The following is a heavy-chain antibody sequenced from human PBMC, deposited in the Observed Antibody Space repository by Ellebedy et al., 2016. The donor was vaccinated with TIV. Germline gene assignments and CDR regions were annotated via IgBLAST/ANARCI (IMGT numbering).Heavy chain of an antibody. CDR3: ARGPEHIVVVPAATVNRRGAFDI. D-gene: IGHD2-2*01. CDR1: GGSFSGYY. V-gene: IGHV4-34*01. CDR2: INHSGST. J-gene: IGHJ3*02. Sequence: GSLRLXXTVYGGSFSGYYWSWIRQPPGKGLEWIGEINHSGSTNYNPSLKSRVTISVDTSKNQFSLKLSSVTAADTAVYYCARGPEHIVVVPAATVNRRGAFDIWGQGTMVTVSS.